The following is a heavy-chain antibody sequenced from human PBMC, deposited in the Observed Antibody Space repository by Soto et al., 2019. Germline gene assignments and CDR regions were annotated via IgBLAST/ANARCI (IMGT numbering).Heavy chain of an antibody. D-gene: IGHD3-10*01. J-gene: IGHJ5*02. V-gene: IGHV3-23*01. CDR1: GFTFISYA. Sequence: GGSLRLSCAASGFTFISYAMSWVRQAPGKGLEWVSAISGSGGSTYYADSVKGRFTISRDNSKNTLYLQMNSLRAEDTAVYYCAKGYGSGSQLSWFDPWGQGTLVTVSS. CDR3: AKGYGSGSQLSWFDP. CDR2: ISGSGGST.